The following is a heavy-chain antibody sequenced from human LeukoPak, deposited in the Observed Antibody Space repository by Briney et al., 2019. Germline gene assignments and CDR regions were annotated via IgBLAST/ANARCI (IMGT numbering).Heavy chain of an antibody. Sequence: GGSLRLSCAASGFTFSSYAMHWVRQAPGKGLEWVAVISCDGSNKYYADSVKGRFTISRDNSKNTLYLQMNSLRAEDTAVYYCARGGHIVVVPAAILSFDYWGQGTLVTVSS. CDR2: ISCDGSNK. J-gene: IGHJ4*02. D-gene: IGHD2-2*02. CDR3: ARGGHIVVVPAAILSFDY. V-gene: IGHV3-30*04. CDR1: GFTFSSYA.